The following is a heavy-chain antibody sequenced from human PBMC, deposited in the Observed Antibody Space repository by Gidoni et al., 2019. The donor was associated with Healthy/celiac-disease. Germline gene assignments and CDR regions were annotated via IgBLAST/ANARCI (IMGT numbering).Heavy chain of an antibody. Sequence: GLVQPVRSLRLSCAASGFTFDDYAMHWVRHAPGKGLEWVSGISWNSGSIGYADSVKGRFTISRDNAKNSLYLQMNSLRAEDTALYYCAKATFENDAFDIWGQGTMVTVSS. CDR3: AKATFENDAFDI. V-gene: IGHV3-9*01. CDR2: ISWNSGSI. D-gene: IGHD3-9*01. CDR1: GFTFDDYA. J-gene: IGHJ3*02.